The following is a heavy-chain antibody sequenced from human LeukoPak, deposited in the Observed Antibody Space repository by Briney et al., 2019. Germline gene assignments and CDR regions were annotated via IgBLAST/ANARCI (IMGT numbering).Heavy chain of an antibody. V-gene: IGHV3-21*04. Sequence: GGSLRLSCAPSGFTFSSYSMNWVRQAPGKGLEWVSSISSSSSYIYYADSVKGRFTISRDYAKNLLYLQMNSLRAEDTAVFYCAKRSGYTTGWFFDFWGQGTLVTVSS. CDR2: ISSSSSYI. CDR1: GFTFSSYS. J-gene: IGHJ4*02. CDR3: AKRSGYTTGWFFDF. D-gene: IGHD6-19*01.